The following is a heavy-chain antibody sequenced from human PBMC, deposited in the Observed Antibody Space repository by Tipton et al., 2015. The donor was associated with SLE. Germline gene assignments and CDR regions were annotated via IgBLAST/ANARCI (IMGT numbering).Heavy chain of an antibody. CDR3: AKGGASIAAWFDP. Sequence: SLRLSCAASGFAFNTYVMTWVRQAPGKGLEWVSSISGDGSKSNYADSVKGRFTVSRDNSKDTLYMKMNSLRVEDTALYYCAKGGASIAAWFDPWGLGTLVTVSS. CDR2: ISGDGSKS. CDR1: GFAFNTYV. D-gene: IGHD6-13*01. J-gene: IGHJ5*02. V-gene: IGHV3-23*01.